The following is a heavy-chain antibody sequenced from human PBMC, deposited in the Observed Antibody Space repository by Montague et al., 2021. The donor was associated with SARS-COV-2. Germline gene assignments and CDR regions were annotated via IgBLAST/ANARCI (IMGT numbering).Heavy chain of an antibody. V-gene: IGHV2-5*02. J-gene: IGHJ5*02. CDR1: GFSLSTSGVR. CDR2: IYWDDDK. D-gene: IGHD6-13*01. CDR3: AHRPSIAAAGTFRFDP. Sequence: PALVKPTQTLTLTCTFSGFSLSTSGVRVGWIRQPPGKALEWLALIYWDDDKRYSPSLKSRLTITKDTSKNQVALTMTNMDPVDTATYYCAHRPSIAAAGTFRFDPWGQGTLVTVSS.